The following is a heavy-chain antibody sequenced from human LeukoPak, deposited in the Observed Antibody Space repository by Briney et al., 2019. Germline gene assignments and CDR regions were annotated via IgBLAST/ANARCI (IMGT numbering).Heavy chain of an antibody. Sequence: SETLSLTCAVSGYSISSGYYWGWIRQPPGKGLEWIGSIYHSGSTYYNPSLKSRVTISVDTSKNHVALKLKSLTAADTAVYYYATQHPQQYDDVLGSYRHDYYYYMDVWGKGTTVTVSS. CDR3: ATQHPQQYDDVLGSYRHDYYYYMDV. J-gene: IGHJ6*03. CDR1: GYSISSGYY. CDR2: IYHSGST. D-gene: IGHD3-16*02. V-gene: IGHV4-38-2*01.